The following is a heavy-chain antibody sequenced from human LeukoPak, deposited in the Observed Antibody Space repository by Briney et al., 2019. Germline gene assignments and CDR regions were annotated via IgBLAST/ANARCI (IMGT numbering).Heavy chain of an antibody. D-gene: IGHD2-21*02. CDR3: XXGIVVVTDGMDV. V-gene: IGHV3-9*01. J-gene: IGHJ6*02. CDR2: ISWNSGSI. CDR1: GFTFDDYA. Sequence: GRSLRLSCAASGFTFDDYAMHWVRQAPGKGLEWVSGISWNSGSIGYADSVKGRFTISRDNAKNSLYLQMNSLRAEDTALYYCXXGIVVVTDGMDVWGQGTTVTVSS.